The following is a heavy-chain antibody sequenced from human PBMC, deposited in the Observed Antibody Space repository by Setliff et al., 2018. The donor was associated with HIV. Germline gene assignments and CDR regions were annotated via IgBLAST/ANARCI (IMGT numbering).Heavy chain of an antibody. Sequence: ASVKVSCKASGYTFSTYGISWVRQAPGQGLEWMGWINPSGGSTSYAQKFQGRVTMTRGTSTGTVYMELRSLRSEDTAVYYCARVGERWLQFYYFDNWGQGTLVTVSS. CDR1: GYTFSTYG. CDR3: ARVGERWLQFYYFDN. CDR2: INPSGGST. D-gene: IGHD5-12*01. V-gene: IGHV1-46*01. J-gene: IGHJ4*02.